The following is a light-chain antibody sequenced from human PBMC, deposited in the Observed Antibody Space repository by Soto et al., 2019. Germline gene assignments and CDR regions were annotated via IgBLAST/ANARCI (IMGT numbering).Light chain of an antibody. Sequence: DIQMTQSPSSLYESVGDRVTITCRASQSISSYLNWYQQKPGKAPKLLIYAASSLQSGVPSRFSGSGSGTDFTLTISSLQPEDFATYYCQQSYSTPLTFGGGTKVEIK. V-gene: IGKV1-39*01. CDR1: QSISSY. J-gene: IGKJ4*01. CDR2: AAS. CDR3: QQSYSTPLT.